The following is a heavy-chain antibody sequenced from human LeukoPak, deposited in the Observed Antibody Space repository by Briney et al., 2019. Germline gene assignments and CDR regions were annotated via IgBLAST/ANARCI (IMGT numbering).Heavy chain of an antibody. Sequence: GGSLRLSCAASGFTFSTYDMHWVRQAPGKGLEWVAATLYDGNRKYYVDSVKGRFTITRDNSENTLYLQMNSLRVEDTALYYCVRGKDYGGNNHFDYWGQGTLVTVSS. V-gene: IGHV3-30*03. CDR3: VRGKDYGGNNHFDY. CDR1: GFTFSTYD. D-gene: IGHD4-23*01. J-gene: IGHJ4*02. CDR2: TLYDGNRK.